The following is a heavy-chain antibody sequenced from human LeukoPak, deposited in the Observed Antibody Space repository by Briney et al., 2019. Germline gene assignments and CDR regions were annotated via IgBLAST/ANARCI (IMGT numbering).Heavy chain of an antibody. CDR3: ASFRSGSYPRLDY. V-gene: IGHV3-21*01. D-gene: IGHD3-10*01. CDR1: GFTFSSYS. CDR2: ISSSSSYV. Sequence: GGSLRLSCAASGFTFSSYSMNWVRQAPGKGLEWVSSISSSSSYVYYADSVKGRFTISRDNAKNSLYLQMNSLRAEDTAVYYRASFRSGSYPRLDYWGQGTLVTVSS. J-gene: IGHJ4*02.